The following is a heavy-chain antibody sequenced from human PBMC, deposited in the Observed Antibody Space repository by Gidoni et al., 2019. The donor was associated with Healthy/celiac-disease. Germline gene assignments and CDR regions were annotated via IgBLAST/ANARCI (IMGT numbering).Heavy chain of an antibody. CDR2: IVVGSGNT. Sequence: QMQLVQSGPEVKKPGTSVKVSCKASGFTFTSSAVQWVRQARGQRLEWIGWIVVGSGNTNYAQKFQERVTITRDMSTSTAYMELSSLRSEDTAVYYCAADHGHMVRGEYYYGMDVWGQGTTVTVSS. D-gene: IGHD3-10*01. V-gene: IGHV1-58*01. CDR1: GFTFTSSA. CDR3: AADHGHMVRGEYYYGMDV. J-gene: IGHJ6*02.